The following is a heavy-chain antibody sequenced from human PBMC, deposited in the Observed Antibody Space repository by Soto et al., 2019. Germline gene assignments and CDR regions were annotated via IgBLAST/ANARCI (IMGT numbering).Heavy chain of an antibody. CDR3: ARVIGDFAPRFDP. CDR1: GDSVSSNSAA. J-gene: IGHJ5*02. D-gene: IGHD2-21*01. CDR2: TYYRSKWYN. V-gene: IGHV6-1*01. Sequence: SQTLSLTCAISGDSVSSNSAAWNWIRQPPSRGLEWLGRTYYRSKWYNDYAVSVKSRITINPDTSKNQFSLQLNSVTPEDTAVYYCARVIGDFAPRFDPWGQGTLVTVSS.